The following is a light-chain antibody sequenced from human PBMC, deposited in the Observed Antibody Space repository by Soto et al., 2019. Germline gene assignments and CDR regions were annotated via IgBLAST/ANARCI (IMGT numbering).Light chain of an antibody. Sequence: QSVLTQPPSVSGAPGQRVTISCTGISSNIGAGYDVHWYQQRPGTAPKLLIFGDINRTSGVPDRFSGSKSGTAASLAITGLPAEDEGDYYCQSYDSTLSARYVFGTGTKITVL. CDR2: GDI. J-gene: IGLJ1*01. CDR1: SSNIGAGYD. CDR3: QSYDSTLSARYV. V-gene: IGLV1-40*01.